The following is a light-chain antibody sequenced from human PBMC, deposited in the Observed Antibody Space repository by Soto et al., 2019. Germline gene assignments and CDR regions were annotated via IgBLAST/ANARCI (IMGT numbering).Light chain of an antibody. Sequence: EFVLTQSPDTLSLSPGERATLSCRASQSVSNYLVWYQHKPGQAPRLLIFDASNRATGIPGRFSGSGSETDFTLTISSLEPEDSAVYYCQQRSDFTYTFGQGTRLEIK. V-gene: IGKV3-11*01. CDR3: QQRSDFTYT. CDR1: QSVSNY. CDR2: DAS. J-gene: IGKJ5*01.